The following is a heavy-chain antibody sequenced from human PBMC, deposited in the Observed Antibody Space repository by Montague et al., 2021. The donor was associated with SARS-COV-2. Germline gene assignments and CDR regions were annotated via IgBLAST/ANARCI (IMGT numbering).Heavy chain of an antibody. V-gene: IGHV4-59*01. Sequence: WNWIRQPPGKGLEWIGYIYYSGSTNYNPSLKSRVTISVDTSKNQFSLKLSSVTAADTAVYYCARYTRQIRLIVFDYGMDVWGQGTTVTVSS. J-gene: IGHJ6*02. CDR3: ARYTRQIRLIVFDYGMDV. D-gene: IGHD5-12*01. CDR2: IYYSGST.